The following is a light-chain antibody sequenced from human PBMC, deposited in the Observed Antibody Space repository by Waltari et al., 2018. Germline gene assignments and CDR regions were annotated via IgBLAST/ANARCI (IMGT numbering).Light chain of an antibody. CDR3: QTGGHGTWV. V-gene: IGLV4-69*01. CDR2: VNGDGSH. CDR1: SGYSSNV. J-gene: IGLJ3*02. Sequence: LVLTQSPSASASLGASVKLTCTLSSGYSSNVIAWPQQQPGEGPRYWMKVNGDGSHRKGDDIPDRFSASKSGTECQLTISSLQSEDEADYFCQTGGHGTWVFGGGTKLTVL.